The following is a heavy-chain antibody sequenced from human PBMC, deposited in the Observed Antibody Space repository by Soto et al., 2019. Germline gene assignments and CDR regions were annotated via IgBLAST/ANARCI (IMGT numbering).Heavy chain of an antibody. CDR3: ARDRVGPQAFYYYGMDV. CDR2: ISAYNGNT. V-gene: IGHV1-18*01. J-gene: IGHJ6*02. CDR1: GYTFTSYG. Sequence: QVQLVQSGAEVKKPGASVKVSCKASGYTFTSYGISGVRQAPGQGLEWMGWISAYNGNTNYAQKLQGRVTMTTDTSTSTAYMELRSLRSDDTAVYYCARDRVGPQAFYYYGMDVWGQGTTVTVSS. D-gene: IGHD3-10*01.